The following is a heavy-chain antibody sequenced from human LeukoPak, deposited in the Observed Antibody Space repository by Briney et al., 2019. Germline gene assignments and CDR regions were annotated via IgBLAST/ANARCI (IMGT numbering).Heavy chain of an antibody. V-gene: IGHV4-30-4*08. D-gene: IGHD3-3*01. Sequence: KASQTLSLTCTVSGGSISSGDYYWSWIRQPPGKGLEWIGYIYYSGSTYYNPSLKSRVTISVDTSKNQFSLKLSSVTAADTAVYYCARALWRGYPVHDYWGQGTLVTVSS. CDR3: ARALWRGYPVHDY. J-gene: IGHJ4*02. CDR2: IYYSGST. CDR1: GGSISSGDYY.